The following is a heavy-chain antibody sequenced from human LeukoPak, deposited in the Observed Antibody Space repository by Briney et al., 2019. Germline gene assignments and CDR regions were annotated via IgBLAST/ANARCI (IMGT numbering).Heavy chain of an antibody. CDR2: INHSGST. J-gene: IGHJ4*02. Sequence: SETLSLTCAVYGGSFSGYYWSWIRQPPGKGLEWIGEINHSGSTNYNPSLKSRVTISVDTSKNQFSLKLRSVTAADTAVYYCARHDYGDYGAFDYWGQGTLVTVSS. CDR1: GGSFSGYY. CDR3: ARHDYGDYGAFDY. D-gene: IGHD4-17*01. V-gene: IGHV4-34*01.